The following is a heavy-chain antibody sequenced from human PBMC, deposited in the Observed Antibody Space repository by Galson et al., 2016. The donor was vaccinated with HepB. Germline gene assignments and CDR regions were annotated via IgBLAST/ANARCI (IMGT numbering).Heavy chain of an antibody. J-gene: IGHJ4*02. CDR1: GFPFRSYA. Sequence: LRLSCAVSGFPFRSYAMRWVRQAPGKGLEWVSAIGGTGRDTFFADSVKGRFIVSRDNSKDTLFVQMNCLTAEDTAVYYCASGRMTPTYWGQGTLVTVSS. CDR2: IGGTGRDT. CDR3: ASGRMTPTY. D-gene: IGHD2-15*01. V-gene: IGHV3-23*01.